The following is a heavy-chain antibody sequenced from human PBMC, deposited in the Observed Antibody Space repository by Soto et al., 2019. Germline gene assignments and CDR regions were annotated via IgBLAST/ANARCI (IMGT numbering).Heavy chain of an antibody. J-gene: IGHJ3*02. D-gene: IGHD3-9*01. CDR1: VGSISSYY. V-gene: IGHV4-59*08. CDR2: IYYSGST. Sequence: PSETLSLTCTVSVGSISSYYWSWIRQPPGKGLEWIGYIYYSGSTNYNPSLKSRVTISVDTSKNQFSLKLSSVTAADTAVYYCARLDYDILTGSPYAFDIWGQGTMVTVSS. CDR3: ARLDYDILTGSPYAFDI.